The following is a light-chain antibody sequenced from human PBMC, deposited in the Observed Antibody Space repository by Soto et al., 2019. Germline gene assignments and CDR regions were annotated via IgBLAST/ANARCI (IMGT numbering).Light chain of an antibody. CDR1: QSVSSN. CDR2: GAF. V-gene: IGKV3-15*01. J-gene: IGKJ4*01. Sequence: ETVMTQSPATLSVSPGERATLSCRASQSVSSNLAWYQQRPGQAPRLLVYGAFTRAAGIPARFSVSGSGTEFTLIISSLQSEDFAVYFCQQYNNWALTFGGGTKVEIK. CDR3: QQYNNWALT.